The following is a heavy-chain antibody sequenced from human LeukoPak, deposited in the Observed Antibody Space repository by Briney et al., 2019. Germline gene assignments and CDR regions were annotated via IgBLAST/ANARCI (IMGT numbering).Heavy chain of an antibody. CDR3: ARPLINTAMVFDY. V-gene: IGHV1-2*02. CDR2: FNPNSGGT. CDR1: GYTFTGYY. D-gene: IGHD5-18*01. Sequence: ASVKVSCKASGYTFTGYYMHWVRQAPGQGLEWMGWFNPNSGGTNYAQKFQGRVTMTRDTSIRTAYMELRRLRSDDTAVYYCARPLINTAMVFDYWGQGTLVTVSS. J-gene: IGHJ4*02.